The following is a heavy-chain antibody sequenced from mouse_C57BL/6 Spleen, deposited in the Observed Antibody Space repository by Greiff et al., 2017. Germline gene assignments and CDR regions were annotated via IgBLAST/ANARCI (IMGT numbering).Heavy chain of an antibody. CDR1: GFTFSSYG. CDR3: ARRDSSGGDY. V-gene: IGHV5-6*02. J-gene: IGHJ4*01. Sequence: EVKLMESGGDLVKPGGSLKLSCAASGFTFSSYGMSWVRQTPDKRLEWVATISSGGSYTYYTDSVKGRFTIAGDNAKNTLYLQMSRLKSEDTAMYYCARRDSSGGDYWGQGTSVTASS. CDR2: ISSGGSYT. D-gene: IGHD3-2*02.